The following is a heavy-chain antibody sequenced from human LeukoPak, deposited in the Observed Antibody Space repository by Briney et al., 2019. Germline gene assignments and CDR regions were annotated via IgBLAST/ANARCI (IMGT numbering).Heavy chain of an antibody. Sequence: GGSLRLSCAASGFTFSSYAMSWVRQAPGKGLEWVSAISGSGGSTYYAASVKGRFTISRDNSKNTLYLQMNSLRAEDTAVYYCAKGGLPYSSGWSPLGYWGQGTLVTVSS. CDR3: AKGGLPYSSGWSPLGY. D-gene: IGHD6-19*01. V-gene: IGHV3-23*01. CDR1: GFTFSSYA. CDR2: ISGSGGST. J-gene: IGHJ4*02.